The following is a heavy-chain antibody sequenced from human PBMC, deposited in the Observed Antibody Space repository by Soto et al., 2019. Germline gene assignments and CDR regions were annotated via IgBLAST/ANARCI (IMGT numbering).Heavy chain of an antibody. D-gene: IGHD6-19*01. V-gene: IGHV1-46*01. CDR3: ARGFSSGWPFGY. Sequence: QVQLVQSGAEVKKPGASVKVSCKASGYTFTNYYLHWVLQAPGQGLEWMGIINPSGGSTTYAQKFQGRVTMTRDTSTSTVYMELSSLRSEDTAVYYCARGFSSGWPFGYWGQGTPVTVSS. J-gene: IGHJ4*02. CDR1: GYTFTNYY. CDR2: INPSGGST.